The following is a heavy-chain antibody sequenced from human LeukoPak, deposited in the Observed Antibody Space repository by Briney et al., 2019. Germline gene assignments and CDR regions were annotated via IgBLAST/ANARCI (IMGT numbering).Heavy chain of an antibody. D-gene: IGHD4-11*01. CDR1: GGTPSSYA. J-gene: IGHJ6*03. CDR2: IIPIFGTA. CDR3: ARSHSNYEYYDSYMVV. Sequence: ASLKVSSKPSGGTPSSYAISWVRQAPGHGLKCLGRIIPIFGTANYTQKFQGRVTITADKSTTTAYMELSSLRSEDTAVYYSARSHSNYEYYDSYMVVWGEGTTVTVSS. V-gene: IGHV1-69*06.